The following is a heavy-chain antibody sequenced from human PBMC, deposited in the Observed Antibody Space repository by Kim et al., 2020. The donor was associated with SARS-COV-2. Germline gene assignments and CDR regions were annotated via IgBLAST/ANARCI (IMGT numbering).Heavy chain of an antibody. CDR3: AKSEGVVIIADNWFDP. V-gene: IGHV3-23*01. CDR1: GFTFSSYA. Sequence: GGSLRLSCAASGFTFSSYAMSWVRQAPGKGLEWVSAISGSGGSTYYADSVKGRFTISRDNSKNTLYLQMNSLRAEDTAVYYCAKSEGVVIIADNWFDPWGQGTLVTVSS. J-gene: IGHJ5*02. CDR2: ISGSGGST. D-gene: IGHD3-3*01.